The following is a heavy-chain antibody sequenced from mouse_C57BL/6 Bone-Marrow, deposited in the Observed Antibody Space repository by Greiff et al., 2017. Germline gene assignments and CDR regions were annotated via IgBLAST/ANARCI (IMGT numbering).Heavy chain of an antibody. CDR3: ARRDYGSSYDAMDY. V-gene: IGHV5-6*02. Sequence: EVKLMESGGDLVKPGGSLKLSCAASGFTFSSYGMSWVRQTPDKRLEWVATISSGGSYTYYPDSVKGRFTISRDNAKNTLYLQMSSLKSEDTAMYYGARRDYGSSYDAMDYWGQGTSVTVSS. CDR2: ISSGGSYT. J-gene: IGHJ4*01. CDR1: GFTFSSYG. D-gene: IGHD1-1*01.